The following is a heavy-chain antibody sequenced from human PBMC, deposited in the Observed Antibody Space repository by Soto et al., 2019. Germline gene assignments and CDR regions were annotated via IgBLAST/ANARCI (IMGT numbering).Heavy chain of an antibody. Sequence: HPGGSVRLSCAASGFTFSSYGMHWVRQAPGKGLEWVAVIWYDGSNKYYADSVKGRFTISRDNSKNTLYLQMNSLRAEDTAVYYCARDKAPMAHNWFAPWGQGTLVTVSS. CDR1: GFTFSSYG. CDR2: IWYDGSNK. CDR3: ARDKAPMAHNWFAP. J-gene: IGHJ5*02. V-gene: IGHV3-33*01. D-gene: IGHD3-10*01.